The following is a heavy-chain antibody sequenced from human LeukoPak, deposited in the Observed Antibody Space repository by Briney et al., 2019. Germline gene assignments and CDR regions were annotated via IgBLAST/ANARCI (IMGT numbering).Heavy chain of an antibody. D-gene: IGHD6-13*01. V-gene: IGHV4-4*07. CDR1: GDSISGYY. CDR2: IYISGST. CDR3: ARYHSAAAGTFDY. Sequence: PSETLSLTCTVSGDSISGYYWSWIRQPAGKGLEWIGRIYISGSTNYNPSPKSRVTMSVDTSKNQFSLKLSSVTAADTAVYYCARYHSAAAGTFDYWGQGTLVTVSS. J-gene: IGHJ4*02.